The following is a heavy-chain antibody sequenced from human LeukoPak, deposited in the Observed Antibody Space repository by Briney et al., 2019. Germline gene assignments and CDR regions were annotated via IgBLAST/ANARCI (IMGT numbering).Heavy chain of an antibody. CDR1: GGSISTYY. J-gene: IGHJ4*02. D-gene: IGHD3-22*01. V-gene: IGHV4-59*01. CDR2: IANSGST. Sequence: PSETLSLTCAASGGSISTYYRSWIRQPPGKGLEWIGYIANSGSTNNNPSPKSRVSTSAGTSTNQFALMLSSVPAADTTAYYCASDLADPSGYHLPPFSYWGQGTVVIVSS. CDR3: ASDLADPSGYHLPPFSY.